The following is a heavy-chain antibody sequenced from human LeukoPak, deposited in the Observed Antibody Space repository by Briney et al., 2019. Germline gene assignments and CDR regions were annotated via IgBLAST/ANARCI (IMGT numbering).Heavy chain of an antibody. D-gene: IGHD3-22*01. CDR2: ITGSGGNT. CDR1: GFTFNNYA. Sequence: GGSLRLSCVASGFTFNNYAMTWVRQAPGKGLEWVSGITGSGGNTYYADSVQGRFTISRDNSKNTLYLQMNSLRAEDTAVYYCAKYKALIVRTGYFDYWGQGTLVTVSS. J-gene: IGHJ4*02. V-gene: IGHV3-23*01. CDR3: AKYKALIVRTGYFDY.